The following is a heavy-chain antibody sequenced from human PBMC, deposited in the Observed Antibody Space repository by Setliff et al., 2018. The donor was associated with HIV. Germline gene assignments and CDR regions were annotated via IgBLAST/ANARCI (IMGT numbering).Heavy chain of an antibody. J-gene: IGHJ5*02. Sequence: KASETLSLTCTVPGGSISSSDYYWSWIRQPAGKGLEWIGRIYTSGSTNYNPSLKSRVTISIDTSKNQFSLKLSSVTAADTAVYYCARDGNNYYDSSGYSNWFDPWGQGTLVTVSS. CDR3: ARDGNNYYDSSGYSNWFDP. D-gene: IGHD3-22*01. CDR2: IYTSGST. V-gene: IGHV4-61*02. CDR1: GGSISSSDYY.